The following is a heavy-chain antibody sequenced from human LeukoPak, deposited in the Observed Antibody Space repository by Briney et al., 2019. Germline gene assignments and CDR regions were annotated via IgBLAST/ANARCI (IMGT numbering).Heavy chain of an antibody. CDR1: GFTVSNNY. CDR3: ARANYYDSSGYPRYAFDI. V-gene: IGHV3-53*01. CDR2: IYSGGST. Sequence: PGGSLRLSCAASGFTVSNNYISWVRQAPGKGLEWVSVIYSGGSTNYADSVKGRFTISRDNSKNTLYLQMNSLRAEDTAVYYCARANYYDSSGYPRYAFDIWGQGTMVTASS. D-gene: IGHD3-22*01. J-gene: IGHJ3*02.